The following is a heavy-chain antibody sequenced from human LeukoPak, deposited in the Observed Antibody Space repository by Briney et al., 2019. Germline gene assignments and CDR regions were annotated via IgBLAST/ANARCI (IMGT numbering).Heavy chain of an antibody. CDR1: GFSFASYE. CDR3: ARDTVKGPFVISLDY. Sequence: PGGSLRLSCAASGFSFASYEMNWVRQAPGKGLEWVSHISSDGHVGRYAESVRGRFTMSRDNAKDLMFLQMNGLRAEDTAVYYCARDTVKGPFVISLDYWGQGALVTASS. J-gene: IGHJ4*02. V-gene: IGHV3-48*03. CDR2: ISSDGHVG. D-gene: IGHD2-8*02.